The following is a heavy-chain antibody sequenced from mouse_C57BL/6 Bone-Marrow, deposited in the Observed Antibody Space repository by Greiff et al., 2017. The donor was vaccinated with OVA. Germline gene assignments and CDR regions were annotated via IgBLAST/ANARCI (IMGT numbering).Heavy chain of an antibody. CDR1: GYTFTSYW. Sequence: VKLKQPGAELVKPGASVKLSCKASGYTFTSYWMHWVKQRPGQGLEWIGMIHPNSGSTNYNEKFKSKATLTVDKSSSTAYMQLSRLTSEDSAVYDGARSRWGYCPHYYAMDYWGQGTSVTVSS. J-gene: IGHJ4*01. V-gene: IGHV1-64*01. D-gene: IGHD2-3*01. CDR2: IHPNSGST. CDR3: ARSRWGYCPHYYAMDY.